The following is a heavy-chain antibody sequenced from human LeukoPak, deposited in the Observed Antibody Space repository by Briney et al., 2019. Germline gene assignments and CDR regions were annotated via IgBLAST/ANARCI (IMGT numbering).Heavy chain of an antibody. J-gene: IGHJ4*02. CDR1: GGTFSSYA. CDR2: IIPIFGTA. D-gene: IGHD3-22*01. Sequence: GASVKVSCKASGGTFSSYAISWVRQAPGQGLEWMGGIIPIFGTANYAQKFQGRVTITADESTSTAYMELSSLRSEDTAVYYCAREGDPRSGYYYDSSGYRPLDYWGQGTLVTVSS. CDR3: AREGDPRSGYYYDSSGYRPLDY. V-gene: IGHV1-69*13.